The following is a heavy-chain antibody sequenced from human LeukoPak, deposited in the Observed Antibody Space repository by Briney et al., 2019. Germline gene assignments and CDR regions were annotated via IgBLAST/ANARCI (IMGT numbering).Heavy chain of an antibody. CDR2: INAGNGNT. CDR1: GYTFTSYA. J-gene: IGHJ6*02. V-gene: IGHV1-3*01. CDR3: ARDKHRSGCINSCYYGMDV. D-gene: IGHD6-19*01. Sequence: ASVKVSCKASGYTFTSYAMHWVRQAPGQRLEWMGWINAGNGNTKYSRKFQGRVTITRDTSASTAYMELSSLRSEDTAVYYCARDKHRSGCINSCYYGMDVWGQGTTVTVSS.